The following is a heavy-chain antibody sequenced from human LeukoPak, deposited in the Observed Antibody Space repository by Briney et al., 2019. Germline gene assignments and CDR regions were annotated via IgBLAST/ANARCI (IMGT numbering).Heavy chain of an antibody. Sequence: GGSLRLSCAASGFSFSSHGMSWVRQAPGKGLEWVSCILGGAGSTYYADSVKGRFTISRDNSKNTLYLQMNSLRAEDTAIYYCTYSSGWYYFDYWGQGTLVTVSS. CDR2: ILGGAGST. V-gene: IGHV3-23*01. CDR3: TYSSGWYYFDY. D-gene: IGHD6-19*01. CDR1: GFSFSSHG. J-gene: IGHJ4*02.